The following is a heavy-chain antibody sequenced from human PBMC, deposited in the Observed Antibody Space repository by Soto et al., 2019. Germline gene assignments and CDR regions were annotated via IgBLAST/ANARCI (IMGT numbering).Heavy chain of an antibody. V-gene: IGHV1-69*01. J-gene: IGHJ5*02. CDR3: ARSRAYCSSTSCYIVGYWFDP. CDR1: GRTFSSYA. Sequence: QVQLVQSGAEVKKPGSSVKVSCKASGRTFSSYAISWVRQAPGQGLEWMGGIIPIFGTANYAQKFQGRVTITADESTSTAYMELSSLRSEDTAVYYCARSRAYCSSTSCYIVGYWFDPWGQGTLVTVSS. D-gene: IGHD2-2*02. CDR2: IIPIFGTA.